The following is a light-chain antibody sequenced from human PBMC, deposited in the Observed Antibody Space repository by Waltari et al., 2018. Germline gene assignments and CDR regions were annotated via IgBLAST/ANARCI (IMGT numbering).Light chain of an antibody. V-gene: IGLV1-40*01. CDR3: QSYDTSLGVV. CDR1: WSNLGAGYD. CDR2: GVN. J-gene: IGLJ2*01. Sequence: QSVLTQPPSVSGAPGQRVTISCPGRWSNLGAGYDVHWYQQLPGKAPTLLVYGVNTRPPGVPDRFFGSKSGTSASLAIPGLQPEDEADYYCQSYDTSLGVVFGGGTKLTVL.